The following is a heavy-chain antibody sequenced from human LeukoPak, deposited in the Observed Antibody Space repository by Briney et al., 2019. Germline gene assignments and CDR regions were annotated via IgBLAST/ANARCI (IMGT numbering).Heavy chain of an antibody. Sequence: GGSLRLSCAASGFNFSNYAMTWVRPAPGKGPEWVSTVNSNDRPYYADSVKGRFTISRDNSKNTLYLQMNTLRVEDTALYYCAKARAAVVEAAINYWGQGILVTVSP. D-gene: IGHD2-15*01. J-gene: IGHJ4*02. V-gene: IGHV3-23*01. CDR1: GFNFSNYA. CDR3: AKARAAVVEAAINY. CDR2: VNSNDRP.